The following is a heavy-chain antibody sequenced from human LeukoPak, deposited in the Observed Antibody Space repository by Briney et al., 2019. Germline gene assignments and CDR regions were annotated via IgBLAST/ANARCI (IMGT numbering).Heavy chain of an antibody. CDR1: GFSFRRYD. J-gene: IGHJ5*02. CDR2: TSYDGTSE. D-gene: IGHD1-26*01. Sequence: GGSLRLSCAASGFSFRRYDVHWVRQAPGKGLEWVAATSYDGTSELYADFVKGRFSISRDNSRNTLSLQMDTLRPEDTAIYYCARAKGLAGSYLDNWFDPWGQGTRVIVSS. V-gene: IGHV3-30*04. CDR3: ARAKGLAGSYLDNWFDP.